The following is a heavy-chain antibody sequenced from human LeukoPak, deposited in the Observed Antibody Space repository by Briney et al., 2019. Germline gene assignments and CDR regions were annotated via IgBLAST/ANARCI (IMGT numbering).Heavy chain of an antibody. V-gene: IGHV3-53*01. J-gene: IGHJ4*02. CDR1: GFAVKSSY. CDR3: ARDSAGNQYSSGNFDL. CDR2: LYAGGES. Sequence: GSLRLSCAASGFAVKSSYMNWVHHAPGKGLEWVSVLYAGGESYYADSVLGRFTISRDNSNNTVFLEMNSLTADDTAVYFCARDSAGNQYSSGNFDLWGQGTLVTVSS. D-gene: IGHD3-10*01.